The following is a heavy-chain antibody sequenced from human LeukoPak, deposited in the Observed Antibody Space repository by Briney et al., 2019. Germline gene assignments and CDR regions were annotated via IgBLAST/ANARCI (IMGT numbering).Heavy chain of an antibody. V-gene: IGHV1-46*01. CDR1: GYTFTSYY. CDR2: INPSGGST. CDR3: AKGAYQLLFDY. Sequence: ASVKVSCKASGYTFTSYYMHWVRQAPGQGLEWMGIINPSGGSTSYAQEFQGRVTMTRDTSTSTVYMELSSLRSEDTAVYYCAKGAYQLLFDYWGQGTLVTVSS. J-gene: IGHJ4*02. D-gene: IGHD2-2*01.